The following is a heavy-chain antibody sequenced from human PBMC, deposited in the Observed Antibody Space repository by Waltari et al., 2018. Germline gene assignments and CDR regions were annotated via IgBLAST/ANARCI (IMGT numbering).Heavy chain of an antibody. V-gene: IGHV3-15*01. CDR3: TTGLTYSSGWTLPTDY. J-gene: IGHJ4*02. CDR1: GLPFSTAW. D-gene: IGHD6-19*01. Sequence: EVQLVESGGGWVRPGGSLSLSCAASGLPFSTAWMSWVRQAQGKGLEGVGRIKSKTDGGTTDYAAPVKGRFTISRDDSKNTLYLQMNSLKTEDTAVYYCTTGLTYSSGWTLPTDYWGQGTLVTVSS. CDR2: IKSKTDGGTT.